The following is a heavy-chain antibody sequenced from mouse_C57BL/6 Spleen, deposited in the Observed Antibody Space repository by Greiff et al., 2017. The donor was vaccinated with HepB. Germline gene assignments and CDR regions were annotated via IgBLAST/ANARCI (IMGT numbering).Heavy chain of an antibody. Sequence: QVQLQQSGAELAKPGASVKLSCKASGYTFTSYWMHWVKQRPGQGLEWIGYINPSSGYTKYNQKFKDKATLTADKSSSTAYMQLSSLTYEDSAVYYCARCNYVSYYAMDYWGQGTSVTISS. V-gene: IGHV1-7*01. CDR2: INPSSGYT. J-gene: IGHJ4*01. D-gene: IGHD2-1*01. CDR3: ARCNYVSYYAMDY. CDR1: GYTFTSYW.